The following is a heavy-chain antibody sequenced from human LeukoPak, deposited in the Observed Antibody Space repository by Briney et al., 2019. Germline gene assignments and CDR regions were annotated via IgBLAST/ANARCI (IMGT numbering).Heavy chain of an antibody. CDR3: AKDRATYSSSWDY. Sequence: GGSLRLSCAASGFTFTTYAMSWVRQAPGKGLEWVSAISGSGGSTYYADSVKGRFTISRDNSKNTLYLQMNSLRAEDKALYYCAKDRATYSSSWDYWGQGTLVTVSS. V-gene: IGHV3-23*01. CDR2: ISGSGGST. D-gene: IGHD6-13*01. J-gene: IGHJ4*02. CDR1: GFTFTTYA.